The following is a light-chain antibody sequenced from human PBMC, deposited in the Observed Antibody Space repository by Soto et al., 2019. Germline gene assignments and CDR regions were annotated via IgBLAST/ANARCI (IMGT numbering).Light chain of an antibody. CDR2: GAS. CDR3: QQRGKWPST. CDR1: QSVSSN. V-gene: IGKV3-15*01. J-gene: IGKJ2*02. Sequence: EIVMTQSPATLSVSPGERATLSCRASQSVSSNLAWYQQEPGQAPRLLIYGASTRATGIPARFSGSGSGTEFTLTISSLQSEDFAVYYCQQRGKWPSTFGPGTKVE.